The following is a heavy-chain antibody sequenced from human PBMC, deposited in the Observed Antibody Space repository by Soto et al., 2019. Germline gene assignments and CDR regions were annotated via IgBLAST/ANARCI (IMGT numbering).Heavy chain of an antibody. CDR3: ARASGESYPGSRVFDS. Sequence: GGSLRLSCVASGFTFGGYAMHWVRQAPGKGLEWVSGLTCNGEGLGYADSVKGRFTISRDNAKNSLYLEMNSLRAEDTAIYYCARASGESYPGSRVFDSWGQGTRVTVSS. V-gene: IGHV3-9*01. J-gene: IGHJ4*02. CDR2: LTCNGEGL. D-gene: IGHD3-10*01. CDR1: GFTFGGYA.